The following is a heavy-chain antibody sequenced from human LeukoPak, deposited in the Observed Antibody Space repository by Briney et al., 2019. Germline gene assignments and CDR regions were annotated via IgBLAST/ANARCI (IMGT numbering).Heavy chain of an antibody. J-gene: IGHJ4*02. D-gene: IGHD6-19*01. CDR1: GGSISSGDYY. CDR2: IYYSGST. CDR3: ARGGIAVAGTAY. V-gene: IGHV4-30-4*01. Sequence: PSETLSLTCTVSGGSISSGDYYWSWIRQPPGKGLEWIGYIYYSGSTYYNPSLKSRVTISVDTSKNQFSLKLSSVTAADTAVYYCARGGIAVAGTAYWGQGTLVTVSA.